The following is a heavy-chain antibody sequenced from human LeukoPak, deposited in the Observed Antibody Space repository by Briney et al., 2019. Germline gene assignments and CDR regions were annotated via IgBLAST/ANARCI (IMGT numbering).Heavy chain of an antibody. CDR3: ARRTFYYYYGMDV. CDR2: INHSGST. D-gene: IGHD1-14*01. Sequence: SETLSLTCAVYGGSFSGYYWSWIRQPQGKGLEWIGEINHSGSTNYNPSLKSRVTISVDTSKNQFSLKLSSVTAAVTAVYYCARRTFYYYYGMDVWGQGTTVTVSS. J-gene: IGHJ6*02. V-gene: IGHV4-34*01. CDR1: GGSFSGYY.